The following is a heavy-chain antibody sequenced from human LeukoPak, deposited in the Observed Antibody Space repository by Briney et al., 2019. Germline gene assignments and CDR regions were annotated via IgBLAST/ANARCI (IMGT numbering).Heavy chain of an antibody. CDR2: IYHSGST. V-gene: IGHV4-38-2*02. CDR1: GYSISSGHY. J-gene: IGHJ6*03. D-gene: IGHD3-3*01. Sequence: KPSETLSLTCTVSGYSISSGHYWGWIRQPPGKGLEWIGSIYHSGSTYYNPSLKSRLTISVDTSKNQFSLKLSSVTAADTAVYYCAREGDFWSGYRPRPHYYYYYYMDVWGKGTTVTVSS. CDR3: AREGDFWSGYRPRPHYYYYYYMDV.